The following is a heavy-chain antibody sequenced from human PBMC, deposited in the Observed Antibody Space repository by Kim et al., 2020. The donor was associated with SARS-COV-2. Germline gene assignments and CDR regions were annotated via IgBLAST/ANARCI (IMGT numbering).Heavy chain of an antibody. CDR1: GFTFSSYA. CDR3: PKARDPFGAFDI. D-gene: IGHD3-10*01. Sequence: GGSLRLSCAASGFTFSSYAMSWVRQAPGKGLEWVSAISGSGGSTYYADSVKGRFTISRDNPKSTLYLQMNSMKAEDTAVYCCPKARDPFGAFDIWGQGTIVTVSS. CDR2: ISGSGGST. J-gene: IGHJ3*02. V-gene: IGHV3-23*01.